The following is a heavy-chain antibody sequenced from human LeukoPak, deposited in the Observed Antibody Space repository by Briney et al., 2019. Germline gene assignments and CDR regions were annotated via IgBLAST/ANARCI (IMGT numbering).Heavy chain of an antibody. CDR2: IYTSGST. Sequence: SETPSLTCTVSGGSISSYYWSWIRQPAGKGLEWIGRIYTSGSTNYNASLKSRVSMSVDTSKNQFSLKLSSVTAADTAVYYCARENSGSYREFDYWGQGTLVTVSS. CDR1: GGSISSYY. V-gene: IGHV4-4*07. CDR3: ARENSGSYREFDY. J-gene: IGHJ4*02. D-gene: IGHD1-26*01.